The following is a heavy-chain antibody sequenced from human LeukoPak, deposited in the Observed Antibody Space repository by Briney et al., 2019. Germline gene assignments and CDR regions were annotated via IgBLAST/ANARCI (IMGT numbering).Heavy chain of an antibody. J-gene: IGHJ5*02. CDR2: IYYSGST. V-gene: IGHV4-59*08. CDR3: ARRGVAAIFDP. CDR1: GGSISGYY. Sequence: SETLSLTCTVSGGSISGYYWSWIRQPPGKGLEWIAYIYYSGSTTYNPSPKSRVTVSLDTSKNQFSLKLSSVTAADTAVYYCARRGVAAIFDPWGQGTLVTVSS. D-gene: IGHD6-6*01.